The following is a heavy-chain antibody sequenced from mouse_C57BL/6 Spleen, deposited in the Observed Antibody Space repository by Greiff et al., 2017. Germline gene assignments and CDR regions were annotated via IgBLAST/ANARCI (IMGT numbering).Heavy chain of an antibody. Sequence: QVQLQQPGAELVKPGASVTVSCKASGYTFTSYWMHWVKQRPGQGLEWIGRIHPSDSDTNYNQKFKGKATLTVAKSTSTAYMQISSLTSEGSAVYYCAIEGNYLGVQYYFGYWGQGATLTVAS. D-gene: IGHD2-1*01. J-gene: IGHJ2*01. CDR1: GYTFTSYW. CDR2: IHPSDSDT. V-gene: IGHV1-74*01. CDR3: AIEGNYLGVQYYFGY.